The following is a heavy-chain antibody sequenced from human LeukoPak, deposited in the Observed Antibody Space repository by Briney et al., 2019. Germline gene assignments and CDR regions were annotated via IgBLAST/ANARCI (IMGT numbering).Heavy chain of an antibody. CDR1: GGTFSSYA. J-gene: IGHJ5*02. D-gene: IGHD4-17*01. V-gene: IGHV1-69*04. CDR2: IIPIFGIA. Sequence: GASVKVSCTASGGTFSSYAISWVRQAPGQGLEWMGRIIPIFGIANYAQKFQGRVTITADKSTSTAYMDLSSLRSEDTAVYYCALVGDYEEGFDPWGQGTLVTVSS. CDR3: ALVGDYEEGFDP.